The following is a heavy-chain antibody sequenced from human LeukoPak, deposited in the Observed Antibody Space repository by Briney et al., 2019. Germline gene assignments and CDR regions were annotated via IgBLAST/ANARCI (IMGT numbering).Heavy chain of an antibody. J-gene: IGHJ4*02. D-gene: IGHD6-6*01. V-gene: IGHV4-34*01. CDR1: GGSFSGYY. Sequence: SETLSLTCAVYGGSFSGYYWSWIRQPPGKGLEWIGEINHSGSTNYNPSLKSRVTISVDTSKNQFSLKLSSLTAADTAVYYCARPKYSSSSGAYYFDYWGQGTLVTVSS. CDR3: ARPKYSSSSGAYYFDY. CDR2: INHSGST.